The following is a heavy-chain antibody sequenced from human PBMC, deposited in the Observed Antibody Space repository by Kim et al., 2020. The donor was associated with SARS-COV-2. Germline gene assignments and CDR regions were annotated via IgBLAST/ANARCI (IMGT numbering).Heavy chain of an antibody. CDR2: IGDSGGST. V-gene: IGHV3-23*01. Sequence: GGSLRLSCAASGFTFSSYAMSWVRQAPGKGLEWVSVIGDSGGSTHYADSVKGRFTISRDNSKNTLYLQMNNLRAEDTAEYYCAKDAILGDRILYFDYWGQGTPVTVSS. CDR3: AKDAILGDRILYFDY. CDR1: GFTFSSYA. J-gene: IGHJ4*02. D-gene: IGHD3-16*01.